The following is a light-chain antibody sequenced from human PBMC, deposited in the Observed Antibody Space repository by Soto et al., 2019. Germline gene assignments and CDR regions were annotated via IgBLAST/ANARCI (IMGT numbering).Light chain of an antibody. CDR3: QLYNIWTTERWT. CDR1: QSVSSS. J-gene: IGKJ1*01. CDR2: GAS. Sequence: EIRMTQSTATLSVSPGERATLSCRASQSVSSSLALYQHKPGQAPRLLIYGASTRATGIPARFSGSGSGTEFVLTLSSLQSEDFEVYYCQLYNIWTTERWTFGQCTKVEIK. V-gene: IGKV3-15*01.